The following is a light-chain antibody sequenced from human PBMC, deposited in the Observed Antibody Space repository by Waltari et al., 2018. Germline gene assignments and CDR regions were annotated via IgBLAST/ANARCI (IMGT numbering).Light chain of an antibody. CDR2: GAS. Sequence: EIVLTQSPGTLSLSPGERATLSCRAGQTVSSSYLAWYQQKPGQAPRLLIYGASSRATGIPDRFSGSGSGTDFTLTISRLEPEDFAVYYCQQYGRSSYTFGQGTRLEIK. CDR1: QTVSSSY. V-gene: IGKV3-20*01. CDR3: QQYGRSSYT. J-gene: IGKJ2*01.